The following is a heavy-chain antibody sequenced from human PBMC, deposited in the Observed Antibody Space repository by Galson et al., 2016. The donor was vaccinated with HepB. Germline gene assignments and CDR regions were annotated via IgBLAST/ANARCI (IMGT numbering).Heavy chain of an antibody. Sequence: SLRLSCAASGFPFSDNYMSWIRQAPGKGLEWLSYITSTGSYTYYAGSVKGRFTVSRDNAKNSLYLQMTSLRAEDTAVYYCATEPPSYYDDSSGYYEVWGQGTLVTVSS. D-gene: IGHD3-22*01. CDR3: ATEPPSYYDDSSGYYEV. CDR2: ITSTGSYT. J-gene: IGHJ4*02. CDR1: GFPFSDNY. V-gene: IGHV3-11*06.